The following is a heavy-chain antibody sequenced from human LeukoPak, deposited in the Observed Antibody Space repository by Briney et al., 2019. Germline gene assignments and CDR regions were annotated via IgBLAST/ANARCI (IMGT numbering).Heavy chain of an antibody. CDR2: IYNSGST. V-gene: IGHV4-59*11. CDR3: ARRRIDSMYNWFDP. D-gene: IGHD2-21*01. J-gene: IGHJ5*02. CDR1: GASISSQY. Sequence: PSETLSLTCSVSGASISSQYWTWIRQPPGKGLEWIGYIYNSGSTIYNPSLKSRVTMSIDTSKNQFSLRLTSVTAADTAVYYCARRRIDSMYNWFDPWGQGTLVIVSS.